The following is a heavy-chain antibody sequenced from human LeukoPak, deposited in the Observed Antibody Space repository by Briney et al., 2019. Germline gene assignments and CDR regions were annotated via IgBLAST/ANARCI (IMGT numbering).Heavy chain of an antibody. CDR3: AKDHCTNGVCYFDY. CDR1: GFTFSSYE. V-gene: IGHV3-48*03. J-gene: IGHJ4*02. CDR2: ISSSGSTI. D-gene: IGHD2-8*01. Sequence: PGGSLRLSCAASGFTFSSYEMNWVRQAPGKWLEWVSYISSSGSTIYYADSVKGRFTISRDNAKNSLYLQMNSLRAEDMALYYCAKDHCTNGVCYFDYWGQGTLVTVSS.